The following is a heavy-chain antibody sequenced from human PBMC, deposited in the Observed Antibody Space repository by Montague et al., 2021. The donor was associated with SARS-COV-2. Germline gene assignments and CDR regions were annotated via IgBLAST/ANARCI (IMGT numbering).Heavy chain of an antibody. J-gene: IGHJ3*02. CDR3: ASDPDDYGDYGAFDI. CDR1: GFTFSSYA. V-gene: IGHV3-30-3*01. D-gene: IGHD4-17*01. Sequence: SLRLSCAASGFTFSSYAMHWARQAPGKGLEWVAVISYDAINKYYADSLKGRLTISRDNSKNTLYLQMNSLRAEDTAVYYCASDPDDYGDYGAFDIWGQGTMVTVSS. CDR2: ISYDAINK.